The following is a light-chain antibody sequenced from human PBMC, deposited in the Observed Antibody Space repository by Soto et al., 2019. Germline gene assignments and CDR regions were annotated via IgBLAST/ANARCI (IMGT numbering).Light chain of an antibody. CDR2: GAS. CDR3: QQYGSSGT. CDR1: QSVSNNY. J-gene: IGKJ1*01. V-gene: IGKV3-20*01. Sequence: SGLPKAQGTLSLSPGERATLSCRSSQSVSNNYLAWYQQKPGQAPRLLIYGASNRATGIPDRFSGSGSGTDFTLTISRLEPEDFAVYYCQQYGSSGTFGQGTKVDIK.